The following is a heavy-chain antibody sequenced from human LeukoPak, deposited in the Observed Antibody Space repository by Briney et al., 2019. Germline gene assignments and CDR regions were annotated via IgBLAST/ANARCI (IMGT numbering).Heavy chain of an antibody. Sequence: GESLKISCKGSGYSFTSYCIGGVRQMPGKGLEWMWIIYPVDSDTRYSPSFQGQVTISAHKSISTAYLQWSSLKASDTAMYYCARSSSGRGSGGWFDPWGQGTLVTVSS. CDR2: IYPVDSDT. J-gene: IGHJ5*02. CDR1: GYSFTSYC. V-gene: IGHV5-51*01. CDR3: ARSSSGRGSGGWFDP. D-gene: IGHD6-13*01.